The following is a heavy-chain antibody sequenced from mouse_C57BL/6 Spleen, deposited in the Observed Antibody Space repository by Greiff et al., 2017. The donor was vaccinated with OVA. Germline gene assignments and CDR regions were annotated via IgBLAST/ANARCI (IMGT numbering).Heavy chain of an antibody. J-gene: IGHJ3*01. CDR1: GYSITSGYY. CDR2: ISYDGSN. Sequence: VQLKESGPGLVKPSQSLSLTCSVTGYSITSGYYWNWIRQPPGNKLEWMGYISYDGSNNYNPSLKNRISITRDTSKNQFFLKLNSVTTEDTATYYCAREDIYWGQGTLVTVSA. V-gene: IGHV3-6*01. CDR3: AREDIY.